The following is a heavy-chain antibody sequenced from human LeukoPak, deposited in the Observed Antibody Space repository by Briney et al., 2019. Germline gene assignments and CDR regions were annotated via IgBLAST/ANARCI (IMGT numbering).Heavy chain of an antibody. V-gene: IGHV3-21*01. CDR2: ISSSSSYM. CDR3: ARASGGVSGYDLYYFDF. CDR1: GFTFNTNS. J-gene: IGHJ4*02. D-gene: IGHD5-12*01. Sequence: GGSLRLSCAASGFTFNTNSMNWVRQAPGKGLEWVSCISSSSSYMYYADSVRGRFTISRDNAKNSLYLQMNSLRAEDTAVYYCARASGGVSGYDLYYFDFWGQGTLVTVSS.